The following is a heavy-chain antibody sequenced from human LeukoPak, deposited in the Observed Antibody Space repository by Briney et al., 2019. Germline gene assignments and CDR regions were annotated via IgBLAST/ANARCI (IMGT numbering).Heavy chain of an antibody. CDR1: AYSSTSSC. CDR3: ARRSGCDVLDI. Sequence: ASLMISCKGSAYSSTSSCIAWLRQMPAKGLLWLVSINPGGAYTTYNPSFKGRVTISADKSISTGYMQGRILKSSDTAMYYCARRSGCDVLDIWGQRTMVTVSS. CDR2: INPGGAYT. J-gene: IGHJ3*02. V-gene: IGHV5-51*01. D-gene: IGHD3-10*01.